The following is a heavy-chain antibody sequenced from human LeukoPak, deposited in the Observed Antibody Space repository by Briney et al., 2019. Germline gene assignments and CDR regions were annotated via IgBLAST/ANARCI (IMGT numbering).Heavy chain of an antibody. Sequence: GASVKVSCKASGHIFTGSFIHWVRQAPGQGLEWMGWINSNTGGTKFAQKFQGRVTMTRGTSINTAYMELSSLRSDDTAVYYCARADPVAYWGQGTQVTVSS. V-gene: IGHV1-2*02. CDR3: ARADPVAY. CDR1: GHIFTGSF. CDR2: INSNTGGT. J-gene: IGHJ4*02.